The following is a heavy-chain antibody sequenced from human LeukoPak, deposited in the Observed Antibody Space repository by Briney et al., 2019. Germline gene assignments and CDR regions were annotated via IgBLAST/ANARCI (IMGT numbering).Heavy chain of an antibody. J-gene: IGHJ6*02. Sequence: GGSLKISCKGSGYSFGNRWIGWVRQMPGKGLEWMGIIYPDDSDTIYSLSFEGQVTISADKSIRTASLQWSSLKASDTPIYYCARGAYGSGSSYNYHGMDVWGQGTTVTVSS. D-gene: IGHD3-10*01. V-gene: IGHV5-51*01. CDR2: IYPDDSDT. CDR1: GYSFGNRW. CDR3: ARGAYGSGSSYNYHGMDV.